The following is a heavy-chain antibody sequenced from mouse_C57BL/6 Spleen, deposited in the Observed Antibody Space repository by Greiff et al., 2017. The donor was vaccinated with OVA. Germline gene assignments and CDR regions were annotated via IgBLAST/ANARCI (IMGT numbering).Heavy chain of an antibody. D-gene: IGHD3-2*02. CDR2: IYPSDSET. J-gene: IGHJ4*01. V-gene: IGHV1-61*01. CDR1: GYTFTSYW. CDR3: ARTQATHSYAMDY. Sequence: VQLQQPGAELVRPGSSVKLSCKASGYTFTSYWMDWVKQRPGQGLEWIGNIYPSDSETHYNQKFKDKATLTVDKSSSTAYMQLSSLTSEDSAVYYCARTQATHSYAMDYWGQGTSVTVSS.